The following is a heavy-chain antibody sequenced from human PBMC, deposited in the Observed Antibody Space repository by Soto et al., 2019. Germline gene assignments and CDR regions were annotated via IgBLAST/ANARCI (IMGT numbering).Heavy chain of an antibody. CDR3: ARGWGYDSNDYYYAY. CDR2: IIPIFGTA. V-gene: IGHV1-69*01. D-gene: IGHD3-22*01. J-gene: IGHJ4*02. CDR1: GGTFSRHA. Sequence: QVQLVQSGAEVRKPGSSVKVSCNASGGTFSRHAISWVRQAPGQGLEWMGGIIPIFGTANHAQKFQARVTIIADESTSTVYMELSSLRSEDTAMSYCARGWGYDSNDYYYAYWGQGTLVIVSS.